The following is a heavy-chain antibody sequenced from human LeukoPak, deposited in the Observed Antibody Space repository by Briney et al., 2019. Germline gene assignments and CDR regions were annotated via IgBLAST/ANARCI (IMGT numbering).Heavy chain of an antibody. V-gene: IGHV5-51*01. J-gene: IGHJ6*02. D-gene: IGHD3-10*01. CDR1: GYSFTSYW. CDR3: ARTGGSGSYYNDYYYYYGMDV. CDR2: IYPGDSDT. Sequence: KAGESLKISCKGSGYSFTSYWIGWVRQMPGKGLEWMGIIYPGDSDTRYSPSFQGQVTISADKSISTAYLQWSSLKASDTAMYYCARTGGSGSYYNDYYYYYGMDVRGQGTTVTVSS.